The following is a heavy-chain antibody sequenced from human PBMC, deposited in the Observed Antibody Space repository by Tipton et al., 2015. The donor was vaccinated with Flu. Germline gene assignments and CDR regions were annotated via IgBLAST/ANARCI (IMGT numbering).Heavy chain of an antibody. D-gene: IGHD2-2*01. CDR3: ARDPSLGMPDYFDY. CDR2: IYNSEYT. Sequence: TLSLTCTVSGGSIGNFYWNWIRQPPGKGLEWIGYIYNSEYTKYNPSLTSRVTISVDTSKKQFSLQLRSVTAADTAVYYCARDPSLGMPDYFDYWGQGTLVTASS. V-gene: IGHV4-59*12. CDR1: GGSIGNFY. J-gene: IGHJ4*02.